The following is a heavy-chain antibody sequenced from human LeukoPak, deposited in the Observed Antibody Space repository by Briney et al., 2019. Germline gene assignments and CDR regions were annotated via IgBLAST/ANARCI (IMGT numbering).Heavy chain of an antibody. CDR3: AKELEYSSSPDY. CDR2: IRYDGSNK. D-gene: IGHD6-6*01. V-gene: IGHV3-30*02. CDR1: GFTFSNAW. J-gene: IGHJ4*02. Sequence: GGFLRLSCAASGFTFSNAWMSWVRQAPGKGLEWVAFIRYDGSNKYYADSVKGRFTISRDNSKNTLYLQMNSLRAEDTAVYYCAKELEYSSSPDYWGQGTLVTVSS.